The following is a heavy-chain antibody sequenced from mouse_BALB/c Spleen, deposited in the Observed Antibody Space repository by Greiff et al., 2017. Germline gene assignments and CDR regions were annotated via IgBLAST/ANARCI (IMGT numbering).Heavy chain of an antibody. D-gene: IGHD1-2*01. V-gene: IGHV1-55*01. CDR1: GYNFTSYW. J-gene: IGHJ4*01. CDR2: IYPGSGST. Sequence: QVQLQQPGAELVKPGTSVKLSCKASGYNFTSYWINWVKLRPGQGLEWIGDIYPGSGSTNYNEKFKSKATLTVDTSSSTAYMQLSSLASEDSALYCCARRKTAYAMDYWGQGTSVTVSS. CDR3: ARRKTAYAMDY.